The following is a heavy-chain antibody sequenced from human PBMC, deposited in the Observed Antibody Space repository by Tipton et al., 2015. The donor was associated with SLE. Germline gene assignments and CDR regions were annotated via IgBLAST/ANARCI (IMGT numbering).Heavy chain of an antibody. D-gene: IGHD3-16*02. Sequence: TLSLTCAVYGGSFSGYYWNWIRQPPGKGLEWIGEINHSGSTNYSPSLKSRVTISVDTSKNQFSLKLSSVTAADTAVYYCARGGGYDYVWGSYRPLDYWGQGTLVTVSS. V-gene: IGHV4-34*01. J-gene: IGHJ4*02. CDR1: GGSFSGYY. CDR3: ARGGGYDYVWGSYRPLDY. CDR2: INHSGST.